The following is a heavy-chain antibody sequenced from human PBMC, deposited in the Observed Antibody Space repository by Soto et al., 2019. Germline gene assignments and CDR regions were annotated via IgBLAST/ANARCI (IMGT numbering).Heavy chain of an antibody. D-gene: IGHD2-2*01. V-gene: IGHV1-58*01. J-gene: IGHJ4*02. CDR1: GFTFTSSA. CDR3: AADFGDIVLVLAAET. Sequence: SVKVSCKAPGFTFTSSAVQWVRQARGQRLEWIGWIVVGSGNTNYAQKFQERVTITRDMSTSTAYMELSSLRSEDTAVYYCAADFGDIVLVLAAETRGQGTLVTVSS. CDR2: IVVGSGNT.